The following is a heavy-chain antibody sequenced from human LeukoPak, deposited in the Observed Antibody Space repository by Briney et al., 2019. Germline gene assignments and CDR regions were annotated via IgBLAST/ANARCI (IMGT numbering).Heavy chain of an antibody. CDR3: AKNHDFWSGYSNY. D-gene: IGHD3-3*01. CDR1: GFTFSSYA. V-gene: IGHV3-30-3*02. Sequence: GGSLRLSCAASGFTFSSYAMHWVRQAPGKGLEWVAVISYDGSNKYYADSVKGRFTISRDNSKNTLYLQMNSLRAEDTAVYYCAKNHDFWSGYSNYWGQGTLVTVSS. J-gene: IGHJ4*02. CDR2: ISYDGSNK.